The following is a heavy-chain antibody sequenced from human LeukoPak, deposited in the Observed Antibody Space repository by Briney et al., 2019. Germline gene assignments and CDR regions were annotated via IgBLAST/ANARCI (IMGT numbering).Heavy chain of an antibody. J-gene: IGHJ5*02. D-gene: IGHD3-16*01. CDR2: IYYSGTT. CDR1: GGTISSYY. V-gene: IGHV4-59*04. CDR3: ARHWSKGENWFDP. Sequence: SETLSLTCTVSGGTISSYYLSWIRQPPGKGLEWIGTIYYSGTTYYNPSLKSRVTISVDTSKNQFSLKVRSVTGADTAVYYCARHWSKGENWFDPWGQGTLVTVSS.